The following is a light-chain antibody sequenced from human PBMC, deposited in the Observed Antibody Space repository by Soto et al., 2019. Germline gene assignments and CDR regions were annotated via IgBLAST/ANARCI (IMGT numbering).Light chain of an antibody. J-gene: IGKJ5*01. CDR1: QSVSSN. Sequence: EVVMTQSPATVSVSPGERATLSCRASQSVSSNLAWYQQKPRPAPRLLIYGASTRATGIPARFSGSGSGTAYTLTISSLQSEDFAVYYGQQYNNWPPITFGQGTRLEI. V-gene: IGKV3-15*01. CDR3: QQYNNWPPIT. CDR2: GAS.